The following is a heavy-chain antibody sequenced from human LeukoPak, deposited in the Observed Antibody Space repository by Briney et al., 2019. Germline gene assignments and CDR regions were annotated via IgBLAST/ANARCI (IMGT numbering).Heavy chain of an antibody. CDR2: ISSSGDAI. Sequence: GGSLRLSCAASGFTFSSYEMNWVRQAPGKGLEWVSYISSSGDAIYYADSVKGRFTISRDNAKKSVYLEMNSLRAEDTAVYYCARDYYDGSGLDYWGQGTLVTVSS. CDR1: GFTFSSYE. V-gene: IGHV3-48*03. D-gene: IGHD3-22*01. J-gene: IGHJ4*02. CDR3: ARDYYDGSGLDY.